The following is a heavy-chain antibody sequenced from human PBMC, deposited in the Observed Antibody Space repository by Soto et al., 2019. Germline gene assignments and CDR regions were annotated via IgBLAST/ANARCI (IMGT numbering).Heavy chain of an antibody. CDR3: ARGGGQWLVYYYYYMDV. J-gene: IGHJ6*03. CDR2: IWYDGSNK. D-gene: IGHD6-19*01. V-gene: IGHV3-33*01. CDR1: GFTFSSYG. Sequence: GGSLRLSCAASGFTFSSYGMHWVRQAPGKGLEWVAVIWYDGSNKYYADSVKGRFTISRDNSKNTLYLQMNSLRAEDTAVYYCARGGGQWLVYYYYYMDVWGKGTTVTVSS.